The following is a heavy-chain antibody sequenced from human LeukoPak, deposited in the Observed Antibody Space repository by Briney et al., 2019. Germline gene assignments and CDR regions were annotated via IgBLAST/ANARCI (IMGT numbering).Heavy chain of an antibody. CDR3: ARDRYYDSSGYTFDY. CDR2: INPNSGGT. CDR1: GYTFTGYY. Sequence: ASVKVSCKASGYTFTGYYMHWVRQAPGQGLEWMGWINPNSGGTNYAQKFQGRVTMTRDTSISTAYMELSRLRSDDTAVYYCARDRYYDSSGYTFDYWGQGTLVIVSS. V-gene: IGHV1-2*02. D-gene: IGHD3-22*01. J-gene: IGHJ4*02.